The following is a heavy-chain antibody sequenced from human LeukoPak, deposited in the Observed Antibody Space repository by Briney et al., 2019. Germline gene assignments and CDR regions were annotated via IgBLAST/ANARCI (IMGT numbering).Heavy chain of an antibody. CDR1: GGSLSSSSYY. V-gene: IGHV4-39*01. Sequence: SETLSLTCTVSGGSLSSSSYYWGWIRQPPGKGLEWIGSIYYSGSTYYNPSLKSRVTISVDTSKNQFSLKLSSVTAADTAVYYCASVVVPAATDAFDIWGQGTMVTVSS. CDR3: ASVVVPAATDAFDI. D-gene: IGHD2-2*01. J-gene: IGHJ3*02. CDR2: IYYSGST.